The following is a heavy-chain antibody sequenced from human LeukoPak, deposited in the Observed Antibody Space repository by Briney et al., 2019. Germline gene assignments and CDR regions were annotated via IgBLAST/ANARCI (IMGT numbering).Heavy chain of an antibody. CDR3: ARHGGFNTPIDY. Sequence: PSETLSFTCTVSGGSISSSSYYWAWIRQPPGKGLEWIGIIYYCGCTYYNPSLKSRVSLSVDTSTNQFSLKLSSVTTADTAVYYCARHGGFNTPIDYWGQRTLVTVSS. D-gene: IGHD2-15*01. V-gene: IGHV4-39*01. CDR2: IYYCGCT. CDR1: GGSISSSSYY. J-gene: IGHJ4*02.